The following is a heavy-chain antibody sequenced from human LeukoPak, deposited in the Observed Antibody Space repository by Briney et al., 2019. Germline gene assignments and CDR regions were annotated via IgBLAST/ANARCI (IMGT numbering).Heavy chain of an antibody. V-gene: IGHV4-39*01. Sequence: SETLSLTCTVSGGSISSSSYYWGWIRQPPGKGLEWIGRIYYSGSTYYNPSLKSRVTISVDTSKNQFSLKLSSVTAADTAVYYCARQEDYGGILDYWGQGTLVTVSS. CDR1: GGSISSSSYY. D-gene: IGHD4-23*01. CDR2: IYYSGST. J-gene: IGHJ4*02. CDR3: ARQEDYGGILDY.